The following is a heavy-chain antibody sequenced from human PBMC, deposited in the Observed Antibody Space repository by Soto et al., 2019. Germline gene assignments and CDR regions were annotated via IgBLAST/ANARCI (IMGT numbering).Heavy chain of an antibody. J-gene: IGHJ4*02. CDR2: IDPSGGVT. V-gene: IGHV1-46*01. CDR3: ARDVLGHDNYATIGYYFDH. Sequence: QVQLIQFGAEVKKLGASVKVSCRASGYTFTKFHIHWVRQAPGQGLEWMGMIDPSGGVTRDAQRFQGRITMTSDTSSSSGYKELRGLTSEDTAVYYCARDVLGHDNYATIGYYFDHWGPSTLVNVSS. CDR1: GYTFTKFH. D-gene: IGHD3-16*01.